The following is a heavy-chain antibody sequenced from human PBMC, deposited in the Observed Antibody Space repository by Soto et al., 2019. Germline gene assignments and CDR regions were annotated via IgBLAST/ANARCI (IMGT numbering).Heavy chain of an antibody. D-gene: IGHD6-6*01. J-gene: IGHJ6*02. CDR3: AREPSSSLVENYYYGMDV. Sequence: ASVKVSCKASGYTFTGYYMHWVRQAPGQGLEWMGWINPNSGGTNYAQKFQGWVTMTRDTSISTAYMELSRLRSDDTAVYYCAREPSSSLVENYYYGMDVWGQGTTVTVSS. CDR2: INPNSGGT. V-gene: IGHV1-2*04. CDR1: GYTFTGYY.